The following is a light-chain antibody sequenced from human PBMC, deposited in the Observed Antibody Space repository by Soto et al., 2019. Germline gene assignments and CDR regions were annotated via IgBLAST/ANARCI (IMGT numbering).Light chain of an antibody. CDR3: QQYLTSPKT. V-gene: IGKV3-20*01. CDR1: QSVSSSN. J-gene: IGKJ1*01. CDR2: AAS. Sequence: EIVLTQSPGTLSSSPGERATLSCRASQSVSSSNLAWYQQKPAQAPRLLIYAASRRAPGIPERFSGSGSGTDFTLTISRLEPEDFAVYYCQQYLTSPKTFGQGTKVDIK.